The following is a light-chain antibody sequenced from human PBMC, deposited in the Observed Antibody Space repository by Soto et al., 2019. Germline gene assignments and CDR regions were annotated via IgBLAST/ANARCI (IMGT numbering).Light chain of an antibody. Sequence: QSVVTQPPSVSGTIVQRVTITRTGSSSNIGAGYDVHWYQQLPGKAPKSLIYVTSNRPSAVPDRFSGSTSGTSASLTITGIQAEDEADYYCQSDGSSVSGSQFVFGIVTKVTVL. CDR1: SSNIGAGYD. CDR3: QSDGSSVSGSQFV. J-gene: IGLJ1*01. CDR2: VTS. V-gene: IGLV1-40*01.